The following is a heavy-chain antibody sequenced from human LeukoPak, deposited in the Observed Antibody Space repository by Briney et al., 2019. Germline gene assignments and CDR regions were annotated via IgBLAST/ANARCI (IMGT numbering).Heavy chain of an antibody. J-gene: IGHJ5*02. D-gene: IGHD2-15*01. CDR3: ARAGAVVDNWFDP. V-gene: IGHV1-18*01. Sequence: ASVKVSCKASGYTFNTYGVTWVRQAPGQGLEWMGWISGYNGKTKYTQKLRDRVSVTADASMTTVYMELRSLRSDDTAVYYCARAGAVVDNWFDPWGQGTLVTVSS. CDR1: GYTFNTYG. CDR2: ISGYNGKT.